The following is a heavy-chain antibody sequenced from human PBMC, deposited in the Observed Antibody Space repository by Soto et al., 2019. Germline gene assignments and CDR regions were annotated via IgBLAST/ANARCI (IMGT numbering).Heavy chain of an antibody. CDR3: ATLAPSGSYPFDY. J-gene: IGHJ4*02. D-gene: IGHD1-26*01. V-gene: IGHV3-33*01. CDR2: IWYDGSNK. CDR1: GFPFGSYG. Sequence: PGGSLSLSCTASGFPFGSYGMHWVRQAPGKGLEWVAVIWYDGSNKYYADSVKGRFTISRDNSKNTLYLQMNSLRAEDTAVYYCATLAPSGSYPFDYWGQGTLVTVSS.